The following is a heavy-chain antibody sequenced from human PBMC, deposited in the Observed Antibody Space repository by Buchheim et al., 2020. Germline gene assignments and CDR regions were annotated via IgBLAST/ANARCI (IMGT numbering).Heavy chain of an antibody. Sequence: QVQLVQSGAAVKKPGSTVTVSCKASGGTFNSQTFNWVRQAPGQGPEWMGRSSPALGITNYIQKIQGRLTMTADKSTSTAFLELRRLRSEDTAMYFCATNVKKWGSPIDVWGRGT. CDR2: SSPALGIT. V-gene: IGHV1-69*02. D-gene: IGHD1-26*01. CDR1: GGTFNSQT. J-gene: IGHJ5*02. CDR3: ATNVKKWGSPIDV.